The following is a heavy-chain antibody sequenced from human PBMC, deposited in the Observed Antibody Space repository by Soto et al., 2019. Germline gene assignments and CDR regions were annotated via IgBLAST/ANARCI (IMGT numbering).Heavy chain of an antibody. CDR2: IKIAGSEK. CDR3: ARELELVDGFDH. J-gene: IGHJ4*02. CDR1: GLTFGHYW. Sequence: EVQMLQSGGGMVQHGGSLRLSCVGSGLTFGHYWMSWVRQAPGKGLAWVANIKIAGSEKYYVDSVKGRFAISRDNAKNSGFLQAKSLRTEDTAGDYWARELELVDGFDHWGQGRLVIVSP. D-gene: IGHD1-7*01. V-gene: IGHV3-7*03.